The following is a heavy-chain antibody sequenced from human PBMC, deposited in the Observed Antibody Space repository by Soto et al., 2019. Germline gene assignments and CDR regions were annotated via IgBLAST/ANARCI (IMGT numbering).Heavy chain of an antibody. D-gene: IGHD4-17*01. CDR1: GFPFRSYW. V-gene: IGHV3-7*01. J-gene: IGHJ4*02. CDR3: VNGGHVDY. CDR2: IKADDSEK. Sequence: EVPLVESGGGLVQPGGSLRLSCAASGFPFRSYWMTWVRQAPGKGLEWVANIKADDSEKNYVDSVKGRFTISRDNAKNSLYLQMDSLRAEDTAVYYCVNGGHVDYWGQGTLVIVSS.